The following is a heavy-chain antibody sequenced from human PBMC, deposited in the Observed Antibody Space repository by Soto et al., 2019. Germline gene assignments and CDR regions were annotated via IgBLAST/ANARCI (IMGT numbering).Heavy chain of an antibody. CDR3: ARAPKGKSTVVTRYGFDI. J-gene: IGHJ3*02. Sequence: ASVKVSCKASGYACTSYGMSWVREAPGQGLEWIGWISVYNGKRNYAQKLQGRVTKSTDTSTSTAYMEQTSLRSDGPAIYYRARAPKGKSTVVTRYGFDIWRQGSMVTVSS. D-gene: IGHD2-15*01. CDR2: ISVYNGKR. V-gene: IGHV1-18*04. CDR1: GYACTSYG.